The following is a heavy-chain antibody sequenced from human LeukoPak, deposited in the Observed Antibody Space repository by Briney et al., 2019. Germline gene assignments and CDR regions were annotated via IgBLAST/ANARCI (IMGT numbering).Heavy chain of an antibody. D-gene: IGHD6-13*01. V-gene: IGHV4-34*01. CDR3: ARDRSAAGTDYYYYMDV. CDR2: INHSGST. CDR1: GGSFSGYY. J-gene: IGHJ6*03. Sequence: PSETLSLTCAVYGGSFSGYYWSWIRQPPGKGLEWIGEINHSGSTNYNPSLKSRVTISVDTSKNQFSLKLSSVTAADTAVYYCARDRSAAGTDYYYYMDVWGKGTTVSISS.